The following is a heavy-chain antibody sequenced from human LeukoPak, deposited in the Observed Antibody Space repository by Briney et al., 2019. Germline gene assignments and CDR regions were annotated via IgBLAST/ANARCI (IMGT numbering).Heavy chain of an antibody. CDR3: ARYSFVRSLLGKYYMDV. J-gene: IGHJ6*03. CDR2: IYYSGST. Sequence: PSETLSLTCTVSGGSISSYYWSWIRQPPGKGLGWVGYIYYSGSTNYNPSLKSRVTISVDTSRNQSSLKLSSVAAADTAVYYCARYSFVRSLLGKYYMDVWGKGTTVTVSS. V-gene: IGHV4-59*01. CDR1: GGSISSYY. D-gene: IGHD2-15*01.